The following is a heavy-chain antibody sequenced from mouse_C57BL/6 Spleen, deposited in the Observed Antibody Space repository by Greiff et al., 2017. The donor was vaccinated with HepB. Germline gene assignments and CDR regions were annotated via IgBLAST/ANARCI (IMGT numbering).Heavy chain of an antibody. CDR2: IHPNSGST. CDR3: ARGLPHWYFDV. D-gene: IGHD2-2*01. J-gene: IGHJ1*03. CDR1: GYTFTSYW. V-gene: IGHV1-64*01. Sequence: QVQLQQPGAELVKPGASVKLSCKASGYTFTSYWMHWVKQRPGQGLEWIGMIHPNSGSTNYNEKFKSKATMTVDKSSSTAYMQLSSLTSEDAAVYYCARGLPHWYFDVWGTGTTVTVSS.